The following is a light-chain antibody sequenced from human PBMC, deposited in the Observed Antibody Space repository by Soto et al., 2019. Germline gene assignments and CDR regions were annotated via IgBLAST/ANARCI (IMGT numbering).Light chain of an antibody. Sequence: EILMTQSPATLSVSPGERATLSCRASQSVSSNLAWYQQKPGQAPRLLMYGASTRATGIPARFSGSGSGTEFTLTISSLQSEDFAVYYCQQVNNWPKLTFGGGTKVEIK. CDR1: QSVSSN. CDR3: QQVNNWPKLT. V-gene: IGKV3-15*01. CDR2: GAS. J-gene: IGKJ4*01.